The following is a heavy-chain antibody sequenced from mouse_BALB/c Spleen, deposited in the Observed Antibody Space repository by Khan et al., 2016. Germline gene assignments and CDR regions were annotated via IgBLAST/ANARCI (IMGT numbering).Heavy chain of an antibody. Sequence: QVQLKQSGAELVQPGASVKLSCKTSGYTFTSYDINWVRQRPEQGLEWIGWIFPGDDFTRYNEKFKGKATLTTDKSSSTAYMQLSRLTSEDSAVYFCARETVVSPYYFDDWGQGTTLTVSS. D-gene: IGHD1-1*01. CDR1: GYTFTSYD. V-gene: IGHV1S50*01. J-gene: IGHJ2*01. CDR3: ARETVVSPYYFDD. CDR2: IFPGDDFT.